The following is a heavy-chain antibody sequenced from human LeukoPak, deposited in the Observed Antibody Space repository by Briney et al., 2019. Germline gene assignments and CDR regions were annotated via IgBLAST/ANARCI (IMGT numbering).Heavy chain of an antibody. CDR1: GYTFTGYY. D-gene: IGHD1-26*01. Sequence: ASVKVSCKASGYTFTGYYMHWVRQAPGQGLEWMGWINPNSGGTNYAQMFQGRVTMTRDTSISTAYMELSRLRSDDTAVYYCASLFREWELLNDYWGQGTLVTVSS. CDR3: ASLFREWELLNDY. V-gene: IGHV1-2*02. CDR2: INPNSGGT. J-gene: IGHJ4*02.